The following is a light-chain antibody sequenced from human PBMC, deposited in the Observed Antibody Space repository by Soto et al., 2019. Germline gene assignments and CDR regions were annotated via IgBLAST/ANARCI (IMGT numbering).Light chain of an antibody. J-gene: IGLJ2*01. CDR2: DVT. CDR3: CSYAGSYTSDVV. V-gene: IGLV2-11*01. Sequence: HSVLTQPRSVSGSPGQSVTISCTGTSSDVGGYNYVSWYQQHPGKAPKLMICDVTKRPSGVPDRFSGSKSGNTASLTISGLQAEDEADYYCCSYAGSYTSDVVFGGGTKLTVL. CDR1: SSDVGGYNY.